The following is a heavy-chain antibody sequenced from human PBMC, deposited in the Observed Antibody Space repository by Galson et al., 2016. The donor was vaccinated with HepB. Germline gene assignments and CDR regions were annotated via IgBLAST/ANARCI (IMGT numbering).Heavy chain of an antibody. Sequence: SVKVSCKAPGYTFTNYAMHWMRQAPGQRLEWMGWINPGNGDTKYSQKFQGRVTISRDTSASTAYMELSSLISDDTAVYYCAREGSYYTLDYWGQGTLVTVSS. CDR2: INPGNGDT. J-gene: IGHJ4*02. D-gene: IGHD1-26*01. V-gene: IGHV1-3*01. CDR1: GYTFTNYA. CDR3: AREGSYYTLDY.